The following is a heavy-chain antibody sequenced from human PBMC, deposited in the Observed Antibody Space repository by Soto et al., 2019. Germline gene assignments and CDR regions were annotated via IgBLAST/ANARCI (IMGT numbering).Heavy chain of an antibody. D-gene: IGHD5-18*01. CDR2: ISGSAGGT. CDR1: GFTFRSFA. V-gene: IGHV3-23*01. J-gene: IGHJ4*02. CDR3: AGPGYSSQDY. Sequence: EVRLLESGGGLVQPGGSLRLSCAASGFTFRSFALSWVRQAPGEGLEWVSAISGSAGGTDYADSVKGRFTISRDNSKNTLYLQMNNVRAEDTAVYYCAGPGYSSQDYWGQGTLVTVSS.